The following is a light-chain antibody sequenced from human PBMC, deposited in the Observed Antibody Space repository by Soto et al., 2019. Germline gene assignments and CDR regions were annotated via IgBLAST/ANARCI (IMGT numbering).Light chain of an antibody. J-gene: IGKJ1*01. Sequence: AIRMTQSPSSLSASTGDRVTITCRASQGISSYLAWYQQKPGKAPKLLIYAASTLQSGVPSRFSGSGSGTDFTLTISCLQSEDSATYYYQQYYSYPRAFGQGTKVEIK. V-gene: IGKV1-8*01. CDR3: QQYYSYPRA. CDR2: AAS. CDR1: QGISSY.